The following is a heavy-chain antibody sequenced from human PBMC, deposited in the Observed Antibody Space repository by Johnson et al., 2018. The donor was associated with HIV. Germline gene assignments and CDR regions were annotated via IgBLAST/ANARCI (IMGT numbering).Heavy chain of an antibody. CDR3: AKDEGGSYSQDAFDI. J-gene: IGHJ3*02. D-gene: IGHD1-26*01. V-gene: IGHV3-30*02. Sequence: QLVESGGGVVQPGGSLRLSCSASGFPFRSYGMDWVRQAPGKGLEWVAFIRYDGSDKYYVDSVKGRFTISRDNSKNTLYLQMNSLRAEDTALYYCAKDEGGSYSQDAFDIWGQGTMVTVSS. CDR2: IRYDGSDK. CDR1: GFPFRSYG.